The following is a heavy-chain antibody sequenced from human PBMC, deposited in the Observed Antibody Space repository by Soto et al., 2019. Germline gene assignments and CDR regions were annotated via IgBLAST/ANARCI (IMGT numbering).Heavy chain of an antibody. CDR3: ARDFGHGYYLDY. J-gene: IGHJ4*02. Sequence: PGGSLRLSCVASGFSFSNYNMNWVRQAPGKGLEWVSYITVSSDTVHYADSVRGRFTISRDNAESSLYLQMNSLRDEDTAVYFCARDFGHGYYLDYWGRGTLVTVSS. V-gene: IGHV3-48*02. CDR1: GFSFSNYN. CDR2: ITVSSDTV. D-gene: IGHD3-3*01.